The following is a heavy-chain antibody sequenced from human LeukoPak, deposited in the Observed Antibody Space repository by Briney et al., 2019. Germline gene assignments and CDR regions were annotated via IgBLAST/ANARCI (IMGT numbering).Heavy chain of an antibody. CDR1: GFTFSSYS. CDR2: ISSGSSAI. CDR3: ALKGVGGELGGFDS. J-gene: IGHJ4*02. Sequence: PGGSLRLSCAASGFTFSSYSMNWVRQAPGKGLEWVSIISSGSSAIFSADALKGRFTISRDNAKNSLYLQMNSLRAEDTALYHCALKGVGGELGGFDSWGQGTLVTVSS. V-gene: IGHV3-21*04. D-gene: IGHD1-26*01.